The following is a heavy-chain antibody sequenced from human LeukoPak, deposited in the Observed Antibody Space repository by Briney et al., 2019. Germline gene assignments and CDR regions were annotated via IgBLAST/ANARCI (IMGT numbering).Heavy chain of an antibody. CDR2: INHSGST. V-gene: IGHV4-38-2*02. CDR3: ARGLRYDILTGYYIGAFDY. J-gene: IGHJ4*02. Sequence: SETLSLTCTVSGYSISSGYYWGWIRQPPGKGLEWIGEINHSGSTNYNPSLKSRVTISVDTSKNQSSLKLSSVTAADTAVYYCARGLRYDILTGYYIGAFDYWGQGTLVTVSS. CDR1: GYSISSGYY. D-gene: IGHD3-9*01.